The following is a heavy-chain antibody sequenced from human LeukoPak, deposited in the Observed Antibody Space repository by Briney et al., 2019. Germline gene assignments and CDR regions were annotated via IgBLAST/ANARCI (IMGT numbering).Heavy chain of an antibody. CDR2: IYYSGST. CDR1: GGSISSSSYY. V-gene: IGHV4-39*01. CDR3: ASRPGIAVADHDY. D-gene: IGHD6-19*01. J-gene: IGHJ4*02. Sequence: PSETLSLTCTVSGGSISSSSYYWGWIRQPPGKGLEWIGSIYYSGSTYYNPSLKSRVTISVDTSKNQFSLKLSSVTAADTAVYYCASRPGIAVADHDYWGQGTLVTVSS.